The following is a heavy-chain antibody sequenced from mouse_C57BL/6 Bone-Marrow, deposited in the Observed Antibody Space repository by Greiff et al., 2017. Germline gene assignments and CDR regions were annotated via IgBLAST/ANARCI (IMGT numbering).Heavy chain of an antibody. V-gene: IGHV14-3*01. CDR1: GFNIKNTY. D-gene: IGHD1-1*01. CDR2: IDPANGNT. CDR3: AKVYYYGSSPLGLGV. J-gene: IGHJ1*03. Sequence: VQLQQSVAELVRPGASVKLSCTASGFNIKNTYMHWVKQRPEQGLEWIGRIDPANGNTKYAPKFQGKATITADTSSNTAYLQLSSLTSEDTAIYYCAKVYYYGSSPLGLGVWGTGTTVTVSS.